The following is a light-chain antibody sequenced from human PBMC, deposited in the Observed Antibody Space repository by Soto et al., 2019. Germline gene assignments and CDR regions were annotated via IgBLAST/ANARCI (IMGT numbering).Light chain of an antibody. Sequence: QSVLTQPPSVSGAPGQRVTISCSGSRYNIGAGSDVHWYQQLPGTAPRLLIYADNNRPSGVPDRFSGSKSGTSASLAIIGLQAEDEGDYYCQSYDNSLNGSVFGGGTKLTVL. J-gene: IGLJ2*01. CDR1: RYNIGAGSD. CDR2: ADN. CDR3: QSYDNSLNGSV. V-gene: IGLV1-40*01.